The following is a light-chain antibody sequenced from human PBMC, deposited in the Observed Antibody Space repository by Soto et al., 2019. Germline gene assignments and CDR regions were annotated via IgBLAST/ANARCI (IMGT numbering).Light chain of an antibody. CDR1: QSLGGS. CDR3: QQYKNGWT. J-gene: IGKJ1*01. Sequence: EIVMTQSPATLSVSPGERATLSCRARQSLGGSLAWYQQKPGQAPRLLIYGASTRVTGIPARFSGSGSGTEFTLTISSLQSEDFAVYYCQQYKNGWTFGQGTKVDIK. CDR2: GAS. V-gene: IGKV3-15*01.